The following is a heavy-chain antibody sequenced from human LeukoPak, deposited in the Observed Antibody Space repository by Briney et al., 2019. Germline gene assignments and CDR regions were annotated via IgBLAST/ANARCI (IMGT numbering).Heavy chain of an antibody. J-gene: IGHJ3*02. CDR2: MYYSGNT. V-gene: IGHV4-59*08. CDR3: ARHTLVGARNAFDI. D-gene: IGHD1-26*01. Sequence: SETLSLTCNVSGGSISSYYWSRIRQPPGKGLEWIGYMYYSGNTNYNPSLKSRVTTSVDSSKNQFSLKLSSVTAADTAVYYCARHTLVGARNAFDIWGQGTMVTVSS. CDR1: GGSISSYY.